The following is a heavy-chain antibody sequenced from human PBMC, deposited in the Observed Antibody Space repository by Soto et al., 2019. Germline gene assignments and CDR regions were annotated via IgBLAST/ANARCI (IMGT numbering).Heavy chain of an antibody. V-gene: IGHV1-69*06. D-gene: IGHD3-22*01. CDR3: VREGYYDSSGYYPGWFDP. CDR2: IIPFSGTA. CDR1: EDTLSSYA. J-gene: IGHJ5*02. Sequence: QVQLVQSGAEVKKPGSSVKVSCKASEDTLSSYAISWVRQAPGQGLEWMGGIIPFSGTANYAQKFQGRVTITADKSTSTAYMELSSLRSEDTAVYYWVREGYYDSSGYYPGWFDPWGQGTLVTVSS.